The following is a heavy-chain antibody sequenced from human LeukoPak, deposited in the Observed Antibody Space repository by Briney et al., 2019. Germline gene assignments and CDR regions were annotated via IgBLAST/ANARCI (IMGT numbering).Heavy chain of an antibody. V-gene: IGHV3-49*04. J-gene: IGHJ6*02. CDR1: GFTFGDYA. Sequence: PGGSLRLSCTASGFTFGDYAMSWVRQAPGKGLEWVGFIRSKAYGGTTEYAASVKGRFTISRDDSKSIAYLQMNSLKTEDTAVYYCTRALGIAVAGTKYGMDVWGQGTTVTVSS. D-gene: IGHD6-19*01. CDR3: TRALGIAVAGTKYGMDV. CDR2: IRSKAYGGTT.